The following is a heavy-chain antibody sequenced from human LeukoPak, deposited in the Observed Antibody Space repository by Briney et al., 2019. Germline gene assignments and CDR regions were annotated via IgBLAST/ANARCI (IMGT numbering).Heavy chain of an antibody. J-gene: IGHJ4*02. V-gene: IGHV1-2*06. D-gene: IGHD2-2*02. CDR2: INPNIGDT. CDR3: VRGDGYTSTRPFDY. CDR1: GYTFTGHY. Sequence: ASVKVSCKASGYTFTGHYLHWVRQAPGQGLEWMGRINPNIGDTNYAQKIQGRVTMTRDTSINTVYMELSRLISDDMAVYYCVRGDGYTSTRPFDYWGQGTPVTVSS.